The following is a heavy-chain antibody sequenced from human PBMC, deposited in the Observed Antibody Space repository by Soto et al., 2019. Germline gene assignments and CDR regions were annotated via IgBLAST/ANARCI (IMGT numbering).Heavy chain of an antibody. Sequence: SETLSLTCTVSGGSISSGDYYWGWIRQPPGKGLEWIAYIHHTGSPYYNLSLKSRLTISIDTSKNQFSLRLSSVTAADTAVYYCARSRHSGSYFFDYWGQGILVTVSS. D-gene: IGHD1-26*01. J-gene: IGHJ4*02. CDR3: ARSRHSGSYFFDY. CDR1: GGSISSGDYY. CDR2: IHHTGSP. V-gene: IGHV4-30-4*01.